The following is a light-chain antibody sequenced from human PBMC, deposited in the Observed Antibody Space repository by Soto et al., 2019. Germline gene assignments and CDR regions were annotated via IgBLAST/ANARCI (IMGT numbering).Light chain of an antibody. V-gene: IGLV4-69*01. CDR1: SGHSSYA. Sequence: QSVLTQSPSASASLGASVKLTCTLSSGHSSYAIAWHQQQPEKGPRYLMKLNSDGSHSKGDGIPDRFSGSSSGAERYLTISSLQSEDASDDYCQTWGTGHVVFGGVTKVTVL. CDR2: LNSDGSH. J-gene: IGLJ2*01. CDR3: QTWGTGHVV.